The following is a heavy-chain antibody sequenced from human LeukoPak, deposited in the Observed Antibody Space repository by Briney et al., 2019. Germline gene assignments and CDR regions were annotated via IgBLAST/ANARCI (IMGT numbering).Heavy chain of an antibody. CDR1: GGSISNYY. CDR3: AREGVAAHDAFDI. V-gene: IGHV4-59*12. Sequence: SETLSLTCTVSGGSISNYYWTWIRQPPGKGLEWIGYIYYSGFTNYNPSLKSRVTISVDTSKNQFSLKLSSVTAADTAVYYCAREGVAAHDAFDIWGQGTMVTVSS. CDR2: IYYSGFT. D-gene: IGHD2-15*01. J-gene: IGHJ3*02.